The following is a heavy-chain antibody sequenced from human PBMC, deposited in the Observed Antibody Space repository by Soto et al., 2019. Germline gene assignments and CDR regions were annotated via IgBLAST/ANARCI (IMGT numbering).Heavy chain of an antibody. V-gene: IGHV1-3*01. Sequence: QVQLVQSGAEVKKPGASVKVSCKASGYTFTSYAMHWVRQAPGQRLEWMGWINAGNGNTKYSQKFQGRVTITRDTSASTAYMELSSLRSEDTAVYYCARAVVSLEDYFDYWGQGTLVTVSS. D-gene: IGHD2-15*01. CDR2: INAGNGNT. J-gene: IGHJ4*02. CDR1: GYTFTSYA. CDR3: ARAVVSLEDYFDY.